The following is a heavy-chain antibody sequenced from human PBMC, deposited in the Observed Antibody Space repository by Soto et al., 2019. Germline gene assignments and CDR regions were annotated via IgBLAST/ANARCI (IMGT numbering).Heavy chain of an antibody. J-gene: IGHJ4*02. CDR3: ARESVDCSSTSCLYYFDY. CDR2: IYYSGST. Sequence: PSETLSLTCTVSGGSISSYYWSWIRQPPGKGLEWIGYIYYSGSTNYNPSLKSRVTISVDTSKNQFSLKLSSVTAADTAVYYCARESVDCSSTSCLYYFDYWGQGTLVTVSS. D-gene: IGHD2-2*01. V-gene: IGHV4-59*12. CDR1: GGSISSYY.